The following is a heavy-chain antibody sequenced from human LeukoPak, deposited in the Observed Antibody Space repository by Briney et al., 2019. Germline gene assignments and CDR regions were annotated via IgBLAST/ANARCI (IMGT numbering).Heavy chain of an antibody. Sequence: ASVKVSCKASGYTFTGYYMHWVRQAPGQGLGWMGWINPNSGGTNYAQKFQGRVTMTRDTSISTAYMELSRLRSDDTAVYHCARVSGYSGYDWDYWGQGTLVTVSS. CDR1: GYTFTGYY. V-gene: IGHV1-2*02. D-gene: IGHD5-12*01. J-gene: IGHJ4*02. CDR3: ARVSGYSGYDWDY. CDR2: INPNSGGT.